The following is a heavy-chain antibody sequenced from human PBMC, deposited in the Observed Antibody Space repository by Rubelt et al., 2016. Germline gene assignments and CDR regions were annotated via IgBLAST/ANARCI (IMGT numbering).Heavy chain of an antibody. V-gene: IGHV3-53*01. Sequence: SGGSTYYADSVKGRFTISRDNSKNTLYLQMNSLRAEDTAVYYCARVGAAGFRYFDLWGRGTLVTVSS. CDR3: ARVGAAGFRYFDL. J-gene: IGHJ2*01. CDR2: SGGST. D-gene: IGHD6-13*01.